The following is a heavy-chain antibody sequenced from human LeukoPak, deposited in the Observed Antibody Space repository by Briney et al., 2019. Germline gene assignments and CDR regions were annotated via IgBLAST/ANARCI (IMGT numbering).Heavy chain of an antibody. D-gene: IGHD3-10*01. CDR3: ARLYGSGSYYTISYGMDV. CDR2: IYYSGST. J-gene: IGHJ6*02. CDR1: GGSISSYY. Sequence: PSETLSLTCTVSGGSISSYYWSWIRQPPGKGLEWIGYIYYSGSTNYNPSLKSRVTISVDTSKNQFSLKLSSVTAADTAVYYCARLYGSGSYYTISYGMDVWGQGTTVTVSS. V-gene: IGHV4-59*08.